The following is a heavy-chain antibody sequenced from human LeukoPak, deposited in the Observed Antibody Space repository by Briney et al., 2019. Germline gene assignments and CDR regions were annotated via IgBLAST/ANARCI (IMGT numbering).Heavy chain of an antibody. CDR3: AKINRGQVAGHVDF. Sequence: GGSLRLSCAASGFTFSSYAMTWVRHSSGKGLDWVSAISAGGGNTYYADSVKGRFTISRDNSKNTLYLHINSLRAEDTALYYCAKINRGQVAGHVDFWGQGTLVSVTS. D-gene: IGHD6-19*01. CDR1: GFTFSSYA. J-gene: IGHJ4*02. V-gene: IGHV3-23*01. CDR2: ISAGGGNT.